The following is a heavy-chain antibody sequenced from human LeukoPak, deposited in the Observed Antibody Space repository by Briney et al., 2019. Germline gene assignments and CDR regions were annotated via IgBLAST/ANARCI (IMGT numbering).Heavy chain of an antibody. CDR1: GFTFNTYS. V-gene: IGHV3-48*02. J-gene: IGHJ5*02. CDR2: ISSSSNAI. CDR3: ARDRRSGWPNQWFDP. Sequence: GGSLRLSCAASGFTFNTYSMNWVRQAPGKGQEWVSYISSSSNAIYYADSVEGRFTISRDNAKNSLYLQMNSLRDEDTAVYYCARDRRSGWPNQWFDPWSQGTLITVSS. D-gene: IGHD6-19*01.